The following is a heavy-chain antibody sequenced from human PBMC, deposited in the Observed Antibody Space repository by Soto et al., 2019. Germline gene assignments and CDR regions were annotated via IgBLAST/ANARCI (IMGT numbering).Heavy chain of an antibody. Sequence: PSETLSLTCTVSGGSISSYYWSWIRQPPGKGLEWIGYIYYSGSTNYNPSLKSRVTISVDTSKNQFSLKLSSVTAADTAVYYCARQMTTVTTRHYYYGMDVWGQGTTATVSS. D-gene: IGHD4-17*01. CDR2: IYYSGST. J-gene: IGHJ6*02. V-gene: IGHV4-59*01. CDR3: ARQMTTVTTRHYYYGMDV. CDR1: GGSISSYY.